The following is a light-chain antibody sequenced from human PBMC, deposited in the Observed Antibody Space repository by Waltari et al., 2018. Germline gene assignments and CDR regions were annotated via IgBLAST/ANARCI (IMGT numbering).Light chain of an antibody. J-gene: IGLJ2*01. V-gene: IGLV2-14*03. CDR2: DVF. CDR3: SSYTASPPHVV. Sequence: QSALTSPASVSGSPGQSISISCTGIRRDGCGFNLVPRYQQHPGQAPKLMIYDVFNRPSGVSTRFSGSKSDNAASLAISGLQAEDEAVYYCSSYTASPPHVVFGGGTKVTVL. CDR1: RRDGCGFNL.